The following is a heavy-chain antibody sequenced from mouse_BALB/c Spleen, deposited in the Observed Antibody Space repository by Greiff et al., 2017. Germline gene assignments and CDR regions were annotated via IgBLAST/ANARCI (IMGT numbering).Heavy chain of an antibody. V-gene: IGHV10-1*02. J-gene: IGHJ4*01. Sequence: EVQGVESGGGLVQPKGSLKLSCAASGFTFNTYAMNWVRQAPGKGLEWVARIRSKSNNYATYYADSVKDRFTISRDDSQSMLYLQMNNLKTEDTAMYYCVRQGDTITTLAMDYWGQGTSVTVSS. CDR3: VRQGDTITTLAMDY. CDR2: IRSKSNNYAT. CDR1: GFTFNTYA. D-gene: IGHD2-4*01.